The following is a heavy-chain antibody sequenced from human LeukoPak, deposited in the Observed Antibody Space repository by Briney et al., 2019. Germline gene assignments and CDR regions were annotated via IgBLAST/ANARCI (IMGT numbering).Heavy chain of an antibody. CDR3: AREGIQLWKVIDY. CDR2: ISRNGGST. J-gene: IGHJ4*02. V-gene: IGHV3-64*01. Sequence: GGSLRLSCAASGFTFDDYAMAWVRHAPGKGVECVSAISRNGGSTYYANSVKGRFTISRDNSKNTLYLHMGSLRAEDMAVYYCAREGIQLWKVIDYWGQGTLVTVSS. D-gene: IGHD5-18*01. CDR1: GFTFDDYA.